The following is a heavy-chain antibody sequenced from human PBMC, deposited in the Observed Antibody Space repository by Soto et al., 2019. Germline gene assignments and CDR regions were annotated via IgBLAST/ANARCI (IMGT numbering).Heavy chain of an antibody. CDR2: FEPEDGET. V-gene: IGHV1-24*01. D-gene: IGHD3-10*01. CDR3: ATVDYYGSGYDY. J-gene: IGHJ4*02. CDR1: GYTLTELP. Sequence: ASVKVSCKVSGYTLTELPMHWVRQAPGKGLEWMGSFEPEDGETIYAQNFQGRVTLTGDTSADTAYMELSSLRSEDTAMYYCATVDYYGSGYDYWGQGSLVTV.